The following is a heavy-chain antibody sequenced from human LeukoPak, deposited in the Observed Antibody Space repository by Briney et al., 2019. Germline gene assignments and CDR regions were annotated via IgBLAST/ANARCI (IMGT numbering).Heavy chain of an antibody. J-gene: IGHJ4*02. CDR1: GGTFSSYT. D-gene: IGHD4-17*01. Sequence: ASVKVSCKASGGTFSSYTISWVRQAPGQGLEWMERIIPILGIANYAQKFQGRVTITADKSTSTAYMELSSLRSEDTAVYYCARDEGGYYGDYAGYFDYWGQGTLVTVSS. V-gene: IGHV1-69*04. CDR2: IIPILGIA. CDR3: ARDEGGYYGDYAGYFDY.